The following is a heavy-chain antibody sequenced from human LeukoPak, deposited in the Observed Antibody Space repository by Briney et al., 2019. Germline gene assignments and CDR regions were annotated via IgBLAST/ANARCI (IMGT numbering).Heavy chain of an antibody. CDR1: GFTFSGYW. D-gene: IGHD1-26*01. Sequence: GGSLRLSCAASGFTFSGYWTGWVRQAPGKGLARVASINQDGSEKYYVDFVKGRFTISRDNAKKSLYLQMNRLRVEDTAVYYCARASSGRYFQFIDDWGQGTLVTVSS. CDR2: INQDGSEK. CDR3: ARASSGRYFQFIDD. J-gene: IGHJ4*02. V-gene: IGHV3-7*01.